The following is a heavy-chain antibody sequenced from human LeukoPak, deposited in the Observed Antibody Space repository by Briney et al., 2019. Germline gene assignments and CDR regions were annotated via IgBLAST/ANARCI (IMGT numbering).Heavy chain of an antibody. CDR2: ISSNGGIT. V-gene: IGHV3-64D*06. CDR3: VKRELGYCSSTSCYDS. CDR1: GFTFSNYA. D-gene: IGHD2-2*01. Sequence: GGSLRLSCSASGFTFSNYAMHWVRQAPGEGLEYVSAISSNGGITYYADSVKGRFTISRDNSKNALYLQMSNLRAEDTAVYYCVKRELGYCSSTSCYDSWGQGTLVTVSS. J-gene: IGHJ5*01.